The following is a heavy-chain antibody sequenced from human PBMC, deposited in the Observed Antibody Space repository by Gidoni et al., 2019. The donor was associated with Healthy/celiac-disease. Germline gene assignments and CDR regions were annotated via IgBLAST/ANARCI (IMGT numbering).Heavy chain of an antibody. V-gene: IGHV4-61*02. Sequence: RIYTSGSTNYNPSLKSRVTISVDTSKNQFSLKLSSVTAADTAVYYCARDTLPYYYDSSGSFDAFDIWGQGTMVTVSS. J-gene: IGHJ3*02. CDR2: IYTSGST. D-gene: IGHD3-22*01. CDR3: ARDTLPYYYDSSGSFDAFDI.